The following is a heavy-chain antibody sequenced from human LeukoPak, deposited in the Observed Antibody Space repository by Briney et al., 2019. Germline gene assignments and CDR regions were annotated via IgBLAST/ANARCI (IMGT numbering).Heavy chain of an antibody. CDR2: INHSGST. CDR3: ARGPSKWLQFAAYFDY. D-gene: IGHD5-24*01. CDR1: GGSFSGYY. V-gene: IGHV4-34*01. Sequence: PSETLSLTCAVYGGSFSGYYWSWIRQPPGKGLEWIGEINHSGSTNYNPSLKSRVTISVDTSKNQFSLELSSVTAADTAVYYCARGPSKWLQFAAYFDYWGQGTLVTVSS. J-gene: IGHJ4*02.